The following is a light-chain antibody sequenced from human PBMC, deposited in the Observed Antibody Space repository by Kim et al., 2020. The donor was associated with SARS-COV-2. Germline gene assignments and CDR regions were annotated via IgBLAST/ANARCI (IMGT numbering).Light chain of an antibody. Sequence: EVVMTQSPATLSVSPGERATLSCRASQSVSSNLAWYQQKPGQAPRLLIYGASTRATSVPARFSGSGSGTEFTLTISSLQSEDFAVYYCHQYNTWYTFGQGTKLEI. V-gene: IGKV3-15*01. CDR2: GAS. CDR3: HQYNTWYT. CDR1: QSVSSN. J-gene: IGKJ2*01.